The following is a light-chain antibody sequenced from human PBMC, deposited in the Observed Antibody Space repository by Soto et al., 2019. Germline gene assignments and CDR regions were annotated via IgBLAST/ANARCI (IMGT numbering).Light chain of an antibody. CDR2: VAS. Sequence: EIVLTQSPGTLSLSPGERATLACRASQGVSSSFLAWYQQKPGQAPRLLIYVASSRATGIPDRFSGSGSGTEFPLTISRLEHEDGAVYYCQQYGSSPSYTCGQGNKRDIK. J-gene: IGKJ2*01. V-gene: IGKV3-20*01. CDR1: QGVSSSF. CDR3: QQYGSSPSYT.